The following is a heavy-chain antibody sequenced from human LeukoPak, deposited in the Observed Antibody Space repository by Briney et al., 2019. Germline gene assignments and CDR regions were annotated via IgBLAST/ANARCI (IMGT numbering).Heavy chain of an antibody. D-gene: IGHD3-16*02. V-gene: IGHV3-48*03. CDR1: GFTFSSYE. CDR3: ARDGAYYDYVWGSYRYTGAFDI. CDR2: ISSSGSTI. J-gene: IGHJ3*02. Sequence: GGSLRLSCAASGFTFSSYEMNWARQAPGKGLEWVSYISSSGSTIYYADSVKGRFTISRDNAKNSLYLQMNSLRAEDTAVYYCARDGAYYDYVWGSYRYTGAFDIWGQGTMVTVSS.